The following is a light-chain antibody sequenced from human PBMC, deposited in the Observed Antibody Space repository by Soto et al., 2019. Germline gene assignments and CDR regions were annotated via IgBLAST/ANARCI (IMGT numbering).Light chain of an antibody. Sequence: DIRMTQSPSTLSASVGDRVTITCRASQSINTWLAWYQQKPGKAPKLLIYTASRLESGVPSRFSGSGSGTEFTLTISSLQPDDFATYYCQQYNSHSSYTFGQGTKVEIK. CDR1: QSINTW. CDR3: QQYNSHSSYT. J-gene: IGKJ2*01. CDR2: TAS. V-gene: IGKV1-5*03.